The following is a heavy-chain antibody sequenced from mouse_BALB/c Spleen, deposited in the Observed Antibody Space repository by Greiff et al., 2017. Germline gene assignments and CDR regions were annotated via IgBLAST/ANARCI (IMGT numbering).Heavy chain of an antibody. CDR1: GYTFTSYT. CDR3: ARQSHYNYDGFAY. V-gene: IGHV1-4*02. Sequence: QVHVKQSGAELARPGASVKMSCKASGYTFTSYTMHWVKQRPGQGLEWIGYINPSSGYTEYNQKFKDKTTLTADKSSSTAYMQLSSLTSEDSAVYYCARQSHYNYDGFAYWGQGTLVTVSA. D-gene: IGHD2-12*01. CDR2: INPSSGYT. J-gene: IGHJ3*01.